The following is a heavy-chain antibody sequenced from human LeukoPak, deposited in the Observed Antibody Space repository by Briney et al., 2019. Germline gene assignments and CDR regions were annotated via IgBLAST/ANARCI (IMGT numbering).Heavy chain of an antibody. CDR2: IKKDGSEK. V-gene: IGHV3-7*03. D-gene: IGHD3-3*01. Sequence: HPGGSLRLSCATSGFSFSSFWMSWVRQAPGKGLEWVANIKKDGSEKYYVDSVKGRFTISRDNVKNSLYLQMNSLRAEDTGVYYCARDGYEIWSGYYHGAYFDYWGQGTLVTVSS. CDR1: GFSFSSFW. CDR3: ARDGYEIWSGYYHGAYFDY. J-gene: IGHJ4*02.